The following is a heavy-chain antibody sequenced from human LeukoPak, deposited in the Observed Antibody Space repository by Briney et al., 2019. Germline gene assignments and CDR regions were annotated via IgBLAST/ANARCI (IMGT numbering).Heavy chain of an antibody. CDR3: ARHGGIWLPFDY. Sequence: SETLSLTCTVSGGSISSYYWSWIRQPPGKGLEWIGFIYYSGSTNYNPSLKSRVTISLDTSKNQFSLRLSSVTAADTAVYYCARHGGIWLPFDYWGQGTLVTVSS. CDR1: GGSISSYY. D-gene: IGHD3-16*01. CDR2: IYYSGST. V-gene: IGHV4-59*08. J-gene: IGHJ4*02.